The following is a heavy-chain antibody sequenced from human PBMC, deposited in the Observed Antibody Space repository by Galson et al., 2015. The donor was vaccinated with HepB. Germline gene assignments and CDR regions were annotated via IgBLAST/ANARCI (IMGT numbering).Heavy chain of an antibody. Sequence: SLRLSCAASGFTFSSYWMSWVRQAPGKGLEWVANIKQDGSEKYYVDSVKGRFTISRDNAKNSLYLQMNSLRAEDTAVYYCARDRRDYGDYVDPWYFDLWGRGTLVTVSS. D-gene: IGHD4-17*01. CDR1: GFTFSSYW. V-gene: IGHV3-7*03. CDR3: ARDRRDYGDYVDPWYFDL. CDR2: IKQDGSEK. J-gene: IGHJ2*01.